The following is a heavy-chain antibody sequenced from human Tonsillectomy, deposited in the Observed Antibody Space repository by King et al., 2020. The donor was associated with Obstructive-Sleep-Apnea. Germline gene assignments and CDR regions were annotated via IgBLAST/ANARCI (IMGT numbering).Heavy chain of an antibody. J-gene: IGHJ4*01. CDR3: ARDRTLGY. CDR2: ISSSSLTI. V-gene: IGHV3-48*04. D-gene: IGHD1-14*01. Sequence: VQLVESGGGLVQPGGSLRLSCAASGFTFSSYSMNWVRQAPGKGLEWVSYISSSSLTIYYADSVKGRFTISRDNAKNSLYLQMNSLRAEDTAVYYCARDRTLGYWGNGTLVTVSS. CDR1: GFTFSSYS.